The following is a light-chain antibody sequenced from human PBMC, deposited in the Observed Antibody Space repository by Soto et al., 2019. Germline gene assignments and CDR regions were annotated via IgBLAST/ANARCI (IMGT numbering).Light chain of an antibody. CDR1: QSVSSN. V-gene: IGKV3-15*01. Sequence: EIVMTQSPATLSVSPGERATLSCRASQSVSSNLVWYQQKPGQAPRLLIYGASTRATGIPARFSGSGSGTEFTLTITSLQSADFAIYYCQHYNNWPPWTFGQGTKVEIK. CDR2: GAS. J-gene: IGKJ1*01. CDR3: QHYNNWPPWT.